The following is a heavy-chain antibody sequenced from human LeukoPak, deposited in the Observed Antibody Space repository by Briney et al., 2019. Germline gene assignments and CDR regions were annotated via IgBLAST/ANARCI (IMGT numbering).Heavy chain of an antibody. J-gene: IGHJ4*02. CDR3: ARVDTSSWYHYFDC. V-gene: IGHV4-39*01. CDR2: IYYSGNT. CDR1: GVSISSSNSY. D-gene: IGHD6-13*01. Sequence: SETLSLTCAVSGVSISSSNSYWGWIRQPPGKGLEWIGSIYYSGNTYYNASLKSRVTISVDTSKNQFSLKLSSVTATDTAVYYCARVDTSSWYHYFDCWGQGALVTVSS.